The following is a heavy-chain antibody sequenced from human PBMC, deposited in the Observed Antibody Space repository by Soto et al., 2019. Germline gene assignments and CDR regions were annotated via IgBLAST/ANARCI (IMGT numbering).Heavy chain of an antibody. J-gene: IGHJ5*02. Sequence: QVQLQESGPGLVKPSQTLSLTCTVSGGSISSGGYYWSWIRQHPGKGLEWIGYIYYSGSTYYNPSRKRPVTLAIDPSKDQFSLKLSSVTAADTAVYCWARALPSDIVVVVAAYNWFDPWGQGTLVTVSS. V-gene: IGHV4-31*01. CDR3: ARALPSDIVVVVAAYNWFDP. CDR1: GGSISSGGYY. D-gene: IGHD2-15*01. CDR2: IYYSGST.